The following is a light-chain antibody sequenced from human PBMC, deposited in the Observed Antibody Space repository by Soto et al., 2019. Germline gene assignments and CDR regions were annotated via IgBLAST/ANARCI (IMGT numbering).Light chain of an antibody. Sequence: QSVLTQPASVSGSPGQSITISCTGTSSDVGGYNYVSWYQQHPGKAPKLMIYDVSNRPSGVSNRFSGSKSGNTASLTISGLQAEDEADYYCSSYTSSSTPVVFGTGTKLPVL. J-gene: IGLJ1*01. CDR1: SSDVGGYNY. CDR2: DVS. V-gene: IGLV2-14*01. CDR3: SSYTSSSTPVV.